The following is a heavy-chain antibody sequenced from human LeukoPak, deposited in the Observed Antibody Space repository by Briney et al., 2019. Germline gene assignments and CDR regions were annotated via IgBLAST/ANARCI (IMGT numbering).Heavy chain of an antibody. CDR3: ATFTSRVWFGELYFDY. Sequence: GGSLRLSCAASGFTFSDYCMSWVRQAPGKGLEWVSYISSSSSYTNYADSVKGRFTVSRDNAKNSLYLQMNSLRAEDTAVYYCATFTSRVWFGELYFDYWGQGTLVTVSS. V-gene: IGHV3-11*06. D-gene: IGHD3-10*01. CDR2: ISSSSSYT. J-gene: IGHJ4*02. CDR1: GFTFSDYC.